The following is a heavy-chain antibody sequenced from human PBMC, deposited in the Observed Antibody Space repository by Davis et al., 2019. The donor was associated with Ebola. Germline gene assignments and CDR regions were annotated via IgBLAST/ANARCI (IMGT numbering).Heavy chain of an antibody. Sequence: GESLKISCTASGFTFGDYAMSWFRQAPGKGLEWVGFIRSKAYGGTTEYAASVKGRFTISRDDSKSIAYLQMNSLKTEDTVVYYCTASLGGARYYFDYWGQGTLVTVSS. CDR3: TASLGGARYYFDY. V-gene: IGHV3-49*03. CDR2: IRSKAYGGTT. CDR1: GFTFGDYA. J-gene: IGHJ4*02. D-gene: IGHD3-16*01.